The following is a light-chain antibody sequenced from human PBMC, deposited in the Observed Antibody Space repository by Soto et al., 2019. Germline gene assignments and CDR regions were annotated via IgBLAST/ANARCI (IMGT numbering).Light chain of an antibody. CDR2: GAS. CDR1: QSVSSN. J-gene: IGKJ1*01. Sequence: IVMTQSPATLSVSPWERATLSCRASQSVSSNLAWYQQKPGQAPRLLIYGASTRATGIPARFSGSGSGTDFTLTISRLEPEDFAVYYCQQYGSSLWTFGQGTKVDIK. V-gene: IGKV3-15*01. CDR3: QQYGSSLWT.